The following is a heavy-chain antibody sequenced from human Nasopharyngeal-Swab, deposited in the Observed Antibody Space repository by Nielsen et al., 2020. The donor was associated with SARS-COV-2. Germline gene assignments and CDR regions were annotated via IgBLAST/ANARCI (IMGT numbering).Heavy chain of an antibody. Sequence: SETLSLTCAVYGGSFSGYYWSWIRQSPGKGLEWIGEINQSGSTNYNPSLKSRVTISVDTSKNQFSLKLSSVTAADTAVYYCARGHRATLRYFDWPRSYYFDYWGQGMLVTVSS. CDR2: INQSGST. CDR3: ARGHRATLRYFDWPRSYYFDY. V-gene: IGHV4-34*01. D-gene: IGHD3-9*01. CDR1: GGSFSGYY. J-gene: IGHJ4*02.